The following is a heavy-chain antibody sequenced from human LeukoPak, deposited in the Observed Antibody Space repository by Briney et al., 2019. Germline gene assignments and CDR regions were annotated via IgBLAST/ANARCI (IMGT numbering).Heavy chain of an antibody. V-gene: IGHV1-69*13. CDR1: GGTFSSYA. CDR3: ATGLGYCSSTSCPRVAY. J-gene: IGHJ4*02. D-gene: IGHD2-2*01. Sequence: SVKVSCKASGGTFSSYAISWVRQAPGQGLEWMGGIIPIFGTANYAQKFQGRGTITADESTSTAYMELSSLRSEDTAVYYCATGLGYCSSTSCPRVAYWGQGTLVTVSS. CDR2: IIPIFGTA.